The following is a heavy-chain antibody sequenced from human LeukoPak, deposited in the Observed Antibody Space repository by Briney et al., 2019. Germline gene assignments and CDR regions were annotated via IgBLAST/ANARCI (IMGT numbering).Heavy chain of an antibody. D-gene: IGHD6-13*01. Sequence: GGSLRLSCAASGLTFSSYWMSWVRQAPGKGLEWVANIKQDGSEKYYVDSVKGRFTISRDNAKNSLYLQMNSLRAEDTAVYYCARGTYSSSWGDFFNYWGQGTLVTVSS. CDR1: GLTFSSYW. CDR2: IKQDGSEK. J-gene: IGHJ4*02. CDR3: ARGTYSSSWGDFFNY. V-gene: IGHV3-7*03.